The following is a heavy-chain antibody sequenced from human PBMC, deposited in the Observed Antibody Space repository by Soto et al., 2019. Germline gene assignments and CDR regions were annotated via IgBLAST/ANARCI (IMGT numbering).Heavy chain of an antibody. J-gene: IGHJ4*02. CDR2: IYYSGST. Sequence: TLSLTCTVSGGSISSYYWSWIRQPPGKGLEWIGYIYYSGSTNYNPSLKSRVTISVDTSKNQFSLKLSSVTAADTAVYYCARETTRFNFDYWGQGTLVTVSS. D-gene: IGHD4-17*01. V-gene: IGHV4-59*01. CDR1: GGSISSYY. CDR3: ARETTRFNFDY.